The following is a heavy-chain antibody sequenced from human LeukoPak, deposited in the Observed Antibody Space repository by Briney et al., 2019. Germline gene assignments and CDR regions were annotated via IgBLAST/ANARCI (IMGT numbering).Heavy chain of an antibody. J-gene: IGHJ4*02. CDR3: ARGSAVSCTSTTCHAPLDY. Sequence: ASVKVSCKASGYTFIDYYIIWMRQAPGRGLEYMGWINPKTGATTNGQNFQGRITMTRDTSVNTVYMDLGTLSSDGAAIYFCARGSAVSCTSTTCHAPLDYWGQGTLVTVSS. CDR2: INPKTGAT. V-gene: IGHV1-2*02. CDR1: GYTFIDYY. D-gene: IGHD2-2*01.